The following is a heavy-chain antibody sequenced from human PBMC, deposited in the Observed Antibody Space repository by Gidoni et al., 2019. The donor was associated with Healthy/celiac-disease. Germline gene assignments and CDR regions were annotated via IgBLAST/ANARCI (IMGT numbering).Heavy chain of an antibody. D-gene: IGHD3-22*01. V-gene: IGHV3-23*01. J-gene: IGHJ4*02. Sequence: EVQLLESGGGLVQPGGSLRLSCAASGLTFSSYAMSWVRQAPGKGLEWVSAISGSGGSTYYADSVKGRFTISRDNSKNTLYLQMNSLRAEDTAVYYCAKEMYYYDSSGYPLDYWGQGTLVTVSS. CDR2: ISGSGGST. CDR1: GLTFSSYA. CDR3: AKEMYYYDSSGYPLDY.